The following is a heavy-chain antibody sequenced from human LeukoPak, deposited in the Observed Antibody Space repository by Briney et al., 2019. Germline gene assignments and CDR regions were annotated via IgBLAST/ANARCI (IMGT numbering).Heavy chain of an antibody. CDR2: ISGSGGST. Sequence: GGSLRLSCAASGFTFSSYAMSWVRQAPGKGLEWVSAISGSGGSTYYADSVKGRFTISRDNSKNTLYLQMNSLRAEDTAVYYCAKDPPSIAVAGTSYFDYWGQGTLVTVS. CDR3: AKDPPSIAVAGTSYFDY. D-gene: IGHD6-19*01. CDR1: GFTFSSYA. J-gene: IGHJ4*02. V-gene: IGHV3-23*01.